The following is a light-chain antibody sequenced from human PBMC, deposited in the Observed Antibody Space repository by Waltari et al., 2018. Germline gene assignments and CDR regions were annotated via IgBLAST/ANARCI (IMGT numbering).Light chain of an antibody. J-gene: IGKJ4*01. CDR1: QSVLYSSNNKNY. CDR2: WAS. CDR3: QQYYSTPLT. Sequence: DIVMTQSPDSLAWSLGQRATINCKPSQSVLYSSNNKNYLAWYQQKPGQPPKLLIYWASTRESGVPDRFSGSGSGTDFTLTISSLQAEDVAVYYCQQYYSTPLTFGGGTKVEIK. V-gene: IGKV4-1*01.